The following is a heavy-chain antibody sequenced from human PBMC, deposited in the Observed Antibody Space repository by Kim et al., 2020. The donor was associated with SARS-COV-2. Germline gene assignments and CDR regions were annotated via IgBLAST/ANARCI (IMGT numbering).Heavy chain of an antibody. V-gene: IGHV1-69*13. Sequence: SVKVPCKASGGTFSSYAISWVRQAPGQGLEWMGGIIPIFGTANYAQKFQGRVTITADESTSTAYMELSSLRSEDTAVYYCARDFSYGGNPQRFDPWGQGTLVTVSS. CDR3: ARDFSYGGNPQRFDP. CDR2: IIPIFGTA. J-gene: IGHJ5*02. D-gene: IGHD2-15*01. CDR1: GGTFSSYA.